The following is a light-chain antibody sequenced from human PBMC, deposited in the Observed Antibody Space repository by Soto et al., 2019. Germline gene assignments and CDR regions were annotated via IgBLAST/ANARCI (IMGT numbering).Light chain of an antibody. CDR1: SSDVGGYNH. CDR3: SSFRRGSTPYV. J-gene: IGLJ1*01. V-gene: IGLV2-14*01. Sequence: QSVLTQPASVSGSPGQSVTMSCTGTSSDVGGYNHVSWFQQDPGKAPKLIIYDVSNRPSGVSNRFSGSKSGNTASLTISGLQAEDEADYYCSSFRRGSTPYVFGTGTKLTVL. CDR2: DVS.